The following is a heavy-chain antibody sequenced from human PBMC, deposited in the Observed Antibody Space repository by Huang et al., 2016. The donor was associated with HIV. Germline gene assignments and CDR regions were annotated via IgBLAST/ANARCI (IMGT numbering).Heavy chain of an antibody. V-gene: IGHV4-61*01. J-gene: IGHJ4*02. CDR3: ARERVRYYDSSGYYDYFDY. D-gene: IGHD3-22*01. CDR2: IHHRGST. Sequence: QVQLQESGPGLVKPSETLSLTCTVSRDSVRSTSYYWSWIRQPPGKGLEWIGHIHHRGSTNSNPSLKSRVTISLDTSKNQFSLKLTSGTAADTAVYYCARERVRYYDSSGYYDYFDYWGQGTLVTVSS. CDR1: RDSVRSTSYY.